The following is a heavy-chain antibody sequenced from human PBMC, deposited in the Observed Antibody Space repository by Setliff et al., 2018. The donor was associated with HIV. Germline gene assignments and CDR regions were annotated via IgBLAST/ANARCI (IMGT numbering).Heavy chain of an antibody. D-gene: IGHD4-4*01. CDR3: ARGRDDYNYDPFDI. CDR2: INHSGST. J-gene: IGHJ3*02. CDR1: GGSFSGYY. Sequence: SETLSLTCAVYGGSFSGYYWSWIRQPPGKGLEWIGEINHSGSTNYNPSLESRVTISVDTSKNQFSLKLSSVTAADTAVYYCARGRDDYNYDPFDIWGQGTMVTVSS. V-gene: IGHV4-34*01.